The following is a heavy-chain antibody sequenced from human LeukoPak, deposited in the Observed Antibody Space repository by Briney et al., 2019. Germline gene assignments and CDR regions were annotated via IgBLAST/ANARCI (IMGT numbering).Heavy chain of an antibody. J-gene: IGHJ4*02. V-gene: IGHV1-24*01. CDR1: GYTLTELS. CDR3: ATVRVWSMGATLFDY. Sequence: ASVKVSCKVSGYTLTELSMHWVRQAPGKGLEWMGGFDPEDGGTIYAQKFQGRVTMTEDTSTDTAYMELSSLRSEDTAVYYCATVRVWSMGATLFDYWGQGTLVTVSS. D-gene: IGHD1-26*01. CDR2: FDPEDGGT.